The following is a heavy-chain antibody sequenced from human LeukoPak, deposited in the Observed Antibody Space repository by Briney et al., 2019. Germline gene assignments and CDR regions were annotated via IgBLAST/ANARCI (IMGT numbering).Heavy chain of an antibody. J-gene: IGHJ6*02. Sequence: GASVKVSCKASGYTFTSYYMHWVRQAPGQGLEWMGIINPSGGSTSYAQKFQGRVTMTRDTSTSTVYMELSSLRTEDTAVYYCARDGWCSSTSCDINYYYGMDVWGQGTTVTVSS. CDR1: GYTFTSYY. D-gene: IGHD2-2*02. CDR2: INPSGGST. V-gene: IGHV1-46*01. CDR3: ARDGWCSSTSCDINYYYGMDV.